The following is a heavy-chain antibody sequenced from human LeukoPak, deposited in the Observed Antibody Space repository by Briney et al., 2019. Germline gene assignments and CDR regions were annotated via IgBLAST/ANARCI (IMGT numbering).Heavy chain of an antibody. V-gene: IGHV3-64D*06. J-gene: IGHJ6*04. Sequence: GGSLRLSCSGSGFTFSNYGIHWVRQAPGKALEYVSAISGTGGSTYYADSVEGRFTISRDNSKNTLYLQMSGLRGEDTAVYYCVKGPPVGSFYYDMDVWGKGTAVTVSA. CDR2: ISGTGGST. CDR3: VKGPPVGSFYYDMDV. CDR1: GFTFSNYG. D-gene: IGHD1-14*01.